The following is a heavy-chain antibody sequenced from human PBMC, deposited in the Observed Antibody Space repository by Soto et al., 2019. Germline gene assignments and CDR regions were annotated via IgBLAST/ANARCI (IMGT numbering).Heavy chain of an antibody. CDR2: ITVKTGNT. J-gene: IGHJ4*01. D-gene: IGHD3-10*02. V-gene: IGHV3-48*02. Sequence: RLSCGAAGLTSIDCGGNRVRKETGKGLEWLSYITVKTGNTLYADSVRGRFTISTDNAGNSVFLQMRSLRDEDTAVYFCVRDRDLYRDMFHADLWSQGTLVTVSS. CDR1: GLTSIDCG. CDR3: VRDRDLYRDMFHADL.